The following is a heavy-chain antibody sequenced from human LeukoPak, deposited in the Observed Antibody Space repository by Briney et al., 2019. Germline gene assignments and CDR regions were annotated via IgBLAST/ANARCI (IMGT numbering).Heavy chain of an antibody. D-gene: IGHD6-25*01. CDR1: GYTFTSSD. J-gene: IGHJ4*02. Sequence: ASVKVSCKASGYTFTSSDINWVRQAAGQGLEWMGWINPNSGRTGYAQKFQGRVTMSANTSISTAYMELSSLRSDDTAVYYCARGRSGLAAAGTYDYWGQGTLITVSS. CDR3: ARGRSGLAAAGTYDY. CDR2: INPNSGRT. V-gene: IGHV1-8*01.